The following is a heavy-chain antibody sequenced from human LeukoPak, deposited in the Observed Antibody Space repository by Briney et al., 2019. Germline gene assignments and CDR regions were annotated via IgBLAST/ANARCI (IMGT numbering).Heavy chain of an antibody. CDR2: ISYDGSNK. D-gene: IGHD5-12*01. V-gene: IGHV3-30*18. J-gene: IGHJ3*02. CDR3: AKGDWSGYGFDAFDI. Sequence: PGGSLRLSCAASGFTFSSYGMHWVRQAPGKGLEWVAVISYDGSNKYYADSVKGRLTISRDNSKNTLYLQMNSLRAEDTAVYYCAKGDWSGYGFDAFDIWGQGTMVTVSS. CDR1: GFTFSSYG.